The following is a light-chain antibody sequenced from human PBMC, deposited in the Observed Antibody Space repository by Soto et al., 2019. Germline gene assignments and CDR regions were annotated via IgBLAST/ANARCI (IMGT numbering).Light chain of an antibody. J-gene: IGLJ3*02. CDR3: CSYAGSSTWV. V-gene: IGLV2-23*01. CDR2: EGS. Sequence: QSVLTQPASVSGSPGQSITISCTGTNSDVGSYNLVSWYQQHPGKAPKLMIYEGSKRPSGVSNRFSASRSGNTASLTFSGLQAEDEADYYCCSYAGSSTWVFGGGTKLTVL. CDR1: NSDVGSYNL.